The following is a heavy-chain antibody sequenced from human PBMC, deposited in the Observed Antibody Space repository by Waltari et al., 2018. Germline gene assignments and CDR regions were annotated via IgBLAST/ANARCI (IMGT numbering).Heavy chain of an antibody. CDR1: GGSISSHY. D-gene: IGHD3-16*01. V-gene: IGHV4-59*11. J-gene: IGHJ4*02. CDR3: AGGRGKYDY. CDR2: IYYSGST. Sequence: QVQLQESGPGLVKPSETLSLTCTVSGGSISSHYWSWIRQPPGKGLEWIGYIYYSGSTHSHPSLKSRVTISVDTSKNQFSLKLSSVTAADTAVDYCAGGRGKYDYWGQGTLVTVSS.